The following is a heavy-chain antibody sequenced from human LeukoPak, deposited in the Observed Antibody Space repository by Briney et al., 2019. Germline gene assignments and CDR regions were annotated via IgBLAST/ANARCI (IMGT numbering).Heavy chain of an antibody. CDR1: GFTFSSYA. V-gene: IGHV3-23*01. Sequence: PGGSLRLSCAASGFTFSSYAMSWVRQAPGKGLEWVSAISGSGGSTYYADPVKGRFTISRDNSKNTLYLQMNSLRAEDTAVYYCARKYCSSTSCSKGSWFDPWGQGTLVTVSS. CDR3: ARKYCSSTSCSKGSWFDP. J-gene: IGHJ5*02. CDR2: ISGSGGST. D-gene: IGHD2-2*01.